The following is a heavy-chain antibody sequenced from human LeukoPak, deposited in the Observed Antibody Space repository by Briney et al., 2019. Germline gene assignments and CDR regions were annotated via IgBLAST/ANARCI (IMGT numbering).Heavy chain of an antibody. CDR3: ARDGILVVPAATDY. CDR2: ISSSSTYI. D-gene: IGHD2-2*01. Sequence: GGSLRLSCAASGFTFSSYEMIWVRQAPGKGLEWLSSISSSSTYIYYADSVKGRFTISRDNAKNSVYLQMDSLRAEDTAVYYCARDGILVVPAATDYWGQGTLVTVSS. CDR1: GFTFSSYE. J-gene: IGHJ4*02. V-gene: IGHV3-21*01.